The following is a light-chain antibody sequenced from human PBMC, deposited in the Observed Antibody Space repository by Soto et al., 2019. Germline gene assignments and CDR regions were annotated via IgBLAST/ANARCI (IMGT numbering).Light chain of an antibody. CDR3: QQYNSYSWT. J-gene: IGKJ1*01. CDR1: QGISSY. V-gene: IGKV1-9*01. Sequence: IQLTQSPSSLSASVGYRVTITCRASQGISSYLAWYQQKPGRAPELLIYAAFTLQSGVPSRFSGSGSGTEFTLTISSLQPDDFATYYCQQYNSYSWTFGRGNKGDIK. CDR2: AAF.